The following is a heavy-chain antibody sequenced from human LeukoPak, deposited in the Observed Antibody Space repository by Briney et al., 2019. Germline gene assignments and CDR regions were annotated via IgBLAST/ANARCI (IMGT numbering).Heavy chain of an antibody. CDR2: FRPENDVP. CDR1: ENRLTQLP. Sequence: GASVRASCKLSENRLTQLPMHWVRQPPGEGLEWMGGFRPENDVPIYAQKFKDRVAMYTDTSTDTAYMELSSLKSDDTAVYFCATLLDSFWTGPSVPPEDLWGQGTLVTVSS. V-gene: IGHV1-24*01. CDR3: ATLLDSFWTGPSVPPEDL. D-gene: IGHD3/OR15-3a*01. J-gene: IGHJ5*02.